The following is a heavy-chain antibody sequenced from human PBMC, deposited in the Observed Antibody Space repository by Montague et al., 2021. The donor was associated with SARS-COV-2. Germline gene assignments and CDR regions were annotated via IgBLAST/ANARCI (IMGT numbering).Heavy chain of an antibody. J-gene: IGHJ6*03. CDR2: IYYSGST. D-gene: IGHD7-27*01. V-gene: IGHV4-59*01. CDR1: GGSISSYY. CDR3: AKGPLGYYYYYMDV. Sequence: SETLSLTCTVSGGSISSYYWSRIRQPPGKGLEWIGYIYYSGSTNYNPSLKSRVTISVDTSKNQFSLKLSSVTAADTAVYYCAKGPLGYYYYYMDVWGKGTTVTVSS.